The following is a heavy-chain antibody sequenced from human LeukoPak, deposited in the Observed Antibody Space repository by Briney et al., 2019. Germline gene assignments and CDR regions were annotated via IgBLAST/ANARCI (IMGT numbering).Heavy chain of an antibody. Sequence: GASVEVSCKASGGTFSSSAISWVRQAPGQGLEWMGRIIPIVGIPNYAQKFQGRVTVTADKSTSTAYMELSSLRSEDTAVYYCARGEGEDAFDIWGQGTVVTVSS. J-gene: IGHJ3*02. CDR1: GGTFSSSA. CDR3: ARGEGEDAFDI. D-gene: IGHD3-16*01. V-gene: IGHV1-69*04. CDR2: IIPIVGIP.